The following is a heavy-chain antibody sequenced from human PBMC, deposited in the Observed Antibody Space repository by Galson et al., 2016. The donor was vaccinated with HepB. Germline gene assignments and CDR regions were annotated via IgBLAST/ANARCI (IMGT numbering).Heavy chain of an antibody. CDR1: GFMFGNYG. D-gene: IGHD3-9*01. CDR2: IWYDGTED. V-gene: IGHV3-33*08. J-gene: IGHJ4*02. Sequence: SLRLSCAASGFMFGNYGMHWVRQAPGKGLEWVAVIWYDGTEDYYGGSMKGRFSISRDNPKNTLYLEINSLRVVETGVYYCCRDIREYSADWYGVDYWGQGTLVAVSS. CDR3: CRDIREYSADWYGVDY.